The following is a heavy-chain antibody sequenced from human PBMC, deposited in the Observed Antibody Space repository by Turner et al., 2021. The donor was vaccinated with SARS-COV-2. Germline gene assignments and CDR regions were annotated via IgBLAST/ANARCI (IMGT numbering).Heavy chain of an antibody. Sequence: QVQLVETGGGVGERGRSLRHAGAAEAFTLSNYGMFWVRQAPGTGLELVALISYDGSNKHYANSLKGRFTISRDNSKNTLFLQMYSLRAEDTAVYYCVKGGSGWSMEFDYWGHGTLVTVSS. CDR3: VKGGSGWSMEFDY. D-gene: IGHD6-19*01. J-gene: IGHJ4*01. CDR2: ISYDGSNK. CDR1: AFTLSNYG. V-gene: IGHV3-30*18.